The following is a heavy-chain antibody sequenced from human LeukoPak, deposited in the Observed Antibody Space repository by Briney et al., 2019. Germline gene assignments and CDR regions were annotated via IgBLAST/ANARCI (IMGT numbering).Heavy chain of an antibody. J-gene: IGHJ5*02. CDR2: FDPEDGET. V-gene: IGHV1-24*01. D-gene: IGHD6-19*01. CDR3: ATVPAGYSSGWYDWFDP. Sequence: APVKVSCKVSGYTLTELSMHWVRQAPGKGLEWMGGFDPEDGETIYAQKFQGRVTMTEDTSTDTAYMELSSLRSEDTAVYYCATVPAGYSSGWYDWFDPWGQGTLVTVSS. CDR1: GYTLTELS.